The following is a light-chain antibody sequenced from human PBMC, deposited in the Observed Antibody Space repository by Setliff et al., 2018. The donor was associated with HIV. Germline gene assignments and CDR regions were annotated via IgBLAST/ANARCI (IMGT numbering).Light chain of an antibody. J-gene: IGLJ1*01. V-gene: IGLV2-11*01. CDR1: SSDVGGFDY. Sequence: QSALTQPRSVSGSPGQSVTISCTGSSSDVGGFDYVSWYQHHPGKAPKLLIYDVTKRPSGVPDRFSGSKSGNTASLTISRLQAEDEADYYCCSYVDNYTFVFAPGTKVTVL. CDR2: DVT. CDR3: CSYVDNYTFV.